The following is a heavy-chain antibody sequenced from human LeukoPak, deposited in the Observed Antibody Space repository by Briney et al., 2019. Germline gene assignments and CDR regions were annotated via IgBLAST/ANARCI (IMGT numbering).Heavy chain of an antibody. CDR2: ISSSSSTI. J-gene: IGHJ4*02. Sequence: GGSLRLSCAASGFTFSSYSMNWVRQAPGKGLEWVSYISSSSSTIYYADSVKGRFTISRDNAKNSLYLQMNSLRAEDTAVYYCAREGDIVVVPAAYFDYWGQGTLVTVSS. D-gene: IGHD2-2*01. V-gene: IGHV3-48*04. CDR3: AREGDIVVVPAAYFDY. CDR1: GFTFSSYS.